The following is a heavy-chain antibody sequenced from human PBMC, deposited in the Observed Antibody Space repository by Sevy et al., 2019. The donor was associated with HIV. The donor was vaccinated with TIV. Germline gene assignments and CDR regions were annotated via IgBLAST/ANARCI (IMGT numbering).Heavy chain of an antibody. V-gene: IGHV1-18*01. D-gene: IGHD3-22*01. CDR2: ISAHNGNT. Sequence: ASVKVSCKASGYTFTSYGISWVRQAPGQGLGWVGWISAHNGNTNYAQNLQGRVTMTTDTSTNTAYTELRSLRSDDTAIYYCARDYNYDVDYWGHGTVVTVSS. CDR3: ARDYNYDVDY. J-gene: IGHJ4*01. CDR1: GYTFTSYG.